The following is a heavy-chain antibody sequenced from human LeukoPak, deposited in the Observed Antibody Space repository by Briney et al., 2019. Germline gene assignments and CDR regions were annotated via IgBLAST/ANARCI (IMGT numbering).Heavy chain of an antibody. CDR3: ARDYSPPHWSENSGYIDS. V-gene: IGHV3-21*01. CDR2: INTSGSSI. CDR1: GFTFSSYS. D-gene: IGHD1-26*01. J-gene: IGHJ4*02. Sequence: GGSLRLSCAASGFTFSSYSMSWVRQAPGKGLEWVSSINTSGSSIYYASSMKRRSIFSRNTKNDSLYLQINSLSVEDTAVYYCARDYSPPHWSENSGYIDSWGQGTLVTVSS.